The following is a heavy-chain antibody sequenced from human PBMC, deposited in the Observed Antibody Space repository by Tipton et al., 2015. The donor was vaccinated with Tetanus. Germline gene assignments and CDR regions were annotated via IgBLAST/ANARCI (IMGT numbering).Heavy chain of an antibody. J-gene: IGHJ5*02. V-gene: IGHV4-31*03. CDR3: ARTADNWFDP. CDR1: GDSISSGPYS. Sequence: TLSLTCTVSGDSISSGPYSWSWLRQHPGKGLELIGYIYYSGTSYISPSLTRRVSIAVDTSRNQFSLNLTSVTAADTAVYYCARTADNWFDPWGQGTLVTVSS. CDR2: IYYSGTS. D-gene: IGHD2-21*02.